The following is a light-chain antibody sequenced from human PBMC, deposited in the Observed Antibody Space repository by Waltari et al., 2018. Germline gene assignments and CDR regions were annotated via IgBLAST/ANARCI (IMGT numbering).Light chain of an antibody. CDR3: QQSYNTPFT. CDR2: AAS. V-gene: IGKV1-39*01. J-gene: IGKJ3*01. CDR1: QSVTSY. Sequence: DIQMTQSRSSLSASVGDRVTIPCRASQSVTSYLTWYQQKPGRAPNLLIYAASNLQSGVPSRFSGSGFGTEFTLTISSLQPEDFATYYCQQSYNTPFTFGPGTKVDI.